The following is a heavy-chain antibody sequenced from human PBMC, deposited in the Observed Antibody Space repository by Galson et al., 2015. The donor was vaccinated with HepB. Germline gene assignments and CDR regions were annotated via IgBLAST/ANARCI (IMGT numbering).Heavy chain of an antibody. CDR1: GFSFSNYG. J-gene: IGHJ6*03. D-gene: IGHD3-9*01. CDR2: ISYDGSNK. CDR3: ARPASPLYYDILDYYYMDV. V-gene: IGHV3-30*03. Sequence: SLRLSCAGSGFSFSNYGIHWVRQAPGKGLEWVAVISYDGSNKYYAESVKGRFTISRDNSKHTLWLQMNSLRPEDTAVYYCARPASPLYYDILDYYYMDVWGKGTTVTVSS.